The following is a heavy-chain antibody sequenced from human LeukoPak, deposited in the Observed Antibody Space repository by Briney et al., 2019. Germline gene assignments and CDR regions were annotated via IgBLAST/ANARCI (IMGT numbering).Heavy chain of an antibody. V-gene: IGHV1-69*04. D-gene: IGHD3-22*01. CDR3: AREGYYDSSGYYPPAYYFDY. J-gene: IGHJ4*02. CDR1: GGTFSSHA. Sequence: SVKVSCKASGGTFSSHAISWVRQAPGQGLEWMGRIIPIFGIANYAQKFQGRVTITADKSTSTAYMELSSLRSEDTAVYYCAREGYYDSSGYYPPAYYFDYWGQGTLVTVSS. CDR2: IIPIFGIA.